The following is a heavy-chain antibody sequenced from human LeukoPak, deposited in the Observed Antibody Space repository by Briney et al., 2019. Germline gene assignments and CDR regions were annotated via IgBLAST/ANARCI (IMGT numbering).Heavy chain of an antibody. J-gene: IGHJ4*02. Sequence: ASVKLSCKASGGTFSSYAISWVRQAPGQGLEWMGGIIPIVGTANYAQKFQGRVTITADGSTSTAYMELSSLRSEDTAVYYCARADTAMALYFDFWGQGTLVSVSS. CDR3: ARADTAMALYFDF. V-gene: IGHV1-69*13. CDR1: GGTFSSYA. CDR2: IIPIVGTA. D-gene: IGHD5-18*01.